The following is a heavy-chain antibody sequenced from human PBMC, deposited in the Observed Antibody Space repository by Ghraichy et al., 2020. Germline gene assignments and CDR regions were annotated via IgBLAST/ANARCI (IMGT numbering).Heavy chain of an antibody. V-gene: IGHV1-2*02. CDR3: ARGKGVTYYYDSSGLVDY. CDR2: INPNSGGT. D-gene: IGHD3-22*01. Sequence: ASVKVSCKASGYTLTDYYMHWVRQAPGQGLEWMGWINPNSGGTNYAQKFQGRVTMTRDTSISTAYMELSRLRSDDTAIYYCARGKGVTYYYDSSGLVDYWGQGTLVTVSS. CDR1: GYTLTDYY. J-gene: IGHJ4*02.